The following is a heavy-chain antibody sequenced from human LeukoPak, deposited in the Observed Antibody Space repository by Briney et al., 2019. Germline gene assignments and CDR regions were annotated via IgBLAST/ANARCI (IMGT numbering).Heavy chain of an antibody. D-gene: IGHD3-16*01. J-gene: IGHJ1*01. CDR2: INHSGST. CDR1: GGSFSGYY. CDR3: ARVMGDFETA. Sequence: SETLSLTCAVYGGSFSGYYWSWIRQPPGKGLEWIGEINHSGSTNYNPSLKSRVTISVYTSKSQSSLKLMSMTAADTAIYYCARVMGDFETAWGQGTLVTVSS. V-gene: IGHV4-34*01.